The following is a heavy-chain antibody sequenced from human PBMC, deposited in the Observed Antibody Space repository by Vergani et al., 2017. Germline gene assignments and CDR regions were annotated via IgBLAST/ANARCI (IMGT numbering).Heavy chain of an antibody. J-gene: IGHJ4*02. CDR3: ASKRGACRAAYCHSYDF. D-gene: IGHD2-15*01. Sequence: QVQLQESGPGLVKPSETLSLTCTVPGDSAISTDYHWGWIRQPPGKGLEWIGSMDYSGSTSYNPSLESRISISFETPKNQFSLRLTSVTAADTAVYYCASKRGACRAAYCHSYDFWGPGTLVGVSS. CDR1: GDSAISTDYH. CDR2: MDYSGST. V-gene: IGHV4-39*01.